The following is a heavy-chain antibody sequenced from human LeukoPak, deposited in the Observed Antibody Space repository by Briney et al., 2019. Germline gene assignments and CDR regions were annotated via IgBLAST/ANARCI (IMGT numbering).Heavy chain of an antibody. Sequence: PSETLSLTCAVYGGSFSGYYWSWIRQPPGKGLEWIGEINHSGSTNYNPSLKSRVTISVDTSKNQFSLKLSSVTAADTAVYYCASSGAARPTYYYYYYMDVWGKGTTVTVSS. CDR2: INHSGST. J-gene: IGHJ6*03. CDR3: ASSGAARPTYYYYYYMDV. D-gene: IGHD6-6*01. V-gene: IGHV4-34*01. CDR1: GGSFSGYY.